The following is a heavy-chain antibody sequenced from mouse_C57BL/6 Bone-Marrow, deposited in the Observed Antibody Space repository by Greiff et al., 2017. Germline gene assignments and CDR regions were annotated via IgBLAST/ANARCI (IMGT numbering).Heavy chain of an antibody. D-gene: IGHD1-1*01. V-gene: IGHV1-55*01. Sequence: VQLQQSGAELVKPGASVKMSCKASGYTFTSSWITWVKQRPGHGLEWIGDIYPGSGSTNYNEKFKCKATLTVDTSSSTAYMQLSSLTAEDSAVYYCTTLYYFGSRENAMDYWGQGTSGTVSS. CDR3: TTLYYFGSRENAMDY. CDR1: GYTFTSSW. CDR2: IYPGSGST. J-gene: IGHJ4*01.